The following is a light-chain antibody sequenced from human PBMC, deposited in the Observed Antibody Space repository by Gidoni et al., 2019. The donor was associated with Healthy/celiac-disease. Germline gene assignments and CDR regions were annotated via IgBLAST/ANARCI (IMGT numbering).Light chain of an antibody. CDR3: NSRDSSGNAG. Sequence: SSELTQDPAVSVALGQTVRITCQGDSLRSYYASWYQQKPGQAPVLVIYGKNNRPSGIPDRFSGSSSGNTASLTITGAQAEDEADYDCNSRDSSGNAGFGGGTKLTVL. J-gene: IGLJ2*01. CDR2: GKN. CDR1: SLRSYY. V-gene: IGLV3-19*01.